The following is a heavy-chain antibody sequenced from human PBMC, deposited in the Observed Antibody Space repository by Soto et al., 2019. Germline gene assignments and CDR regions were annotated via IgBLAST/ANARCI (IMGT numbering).Heavy chain of an antibody. J-gene: IGHJ3*02. CDR1: GYTFTSYG. Sequence: ASVKVSCKASGYTFTSYGISWVRQAPGQGLEWMGGFNADNGNTNYAQKFQGRVTMTEDTSTNTAYMELSSLRSEDTAVYYCATDRRAIFGVVITAFDIWGQGTMVTVSS. V-gene: IGHV1-18*01. CDR2: FNADNGNT. CDR3: ATDRRAIFGVVITAFDI. D-gene: IGHD3-3*01.